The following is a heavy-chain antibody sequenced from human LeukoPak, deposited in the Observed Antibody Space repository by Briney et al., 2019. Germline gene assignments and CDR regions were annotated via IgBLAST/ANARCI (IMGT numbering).Heavy chain of an antibody. CDR3: ARDRDTRSYYILY. V-gene: IGHV3-30*02. CDR1: GFSFSSYG. J-gene: IGHJ4*02. Sequence: PGGSLRLSCAASGFSFSSYGINWVRQAPGKGLEWVAFINYNGNNKYYADSVKGRFTISRDNSKNTVYLEMNSLRDGDTAVYYCARDRDTRSYYILYWGQGTLVTVPS. CDR2: INYNGNNK. D-gene: IGHD3-10*01.